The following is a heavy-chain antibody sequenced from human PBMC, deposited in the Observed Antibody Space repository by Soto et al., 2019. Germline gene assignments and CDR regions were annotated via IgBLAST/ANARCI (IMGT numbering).Heavy chain of an antibody. D-gene: IGHD6-13*01. CDR2: IITIFGTE. V-gene: IGHV1-69*13. Sequence: GAPVKVFRKGSGGTLSSYAISWVRQAPGQGLEWMGGIITIFGTENYAKKFQGRVTITADESTSTDYMELSSLRSEATAVYYCARDWAAALANPGVDGMDVWGQGPTVTVSS. CDR3: ARDWAAALANPGVDGMDV. J-gene: IGHJ6*02. CDR1: GGTLSSYA.